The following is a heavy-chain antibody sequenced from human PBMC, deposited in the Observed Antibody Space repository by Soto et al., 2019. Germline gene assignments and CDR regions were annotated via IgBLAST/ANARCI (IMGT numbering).Heavy chain of an antibody. V-gene: IGHV3-23*01. Sequence: PGGSLRLSCAASGFTFSNYALTWVRQAPGKGLEYVSSITGSGAGTFYADSVKGRFTISRDNSKNTLYLQLNSLRAEDTAIYFCAKDPNGDYVGAFDSWGQGSLVT. CDR1: GFTFSNYA. J-gene: IGHJ4*02. CDR2: ITGSGAGT. D-gene: IGHD4-17*01. CDR3: AKDPNGDYVGAFDS.